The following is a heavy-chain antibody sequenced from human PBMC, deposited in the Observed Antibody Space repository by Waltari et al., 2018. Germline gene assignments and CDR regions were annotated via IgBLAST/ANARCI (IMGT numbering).Heavy chain of an antibody. J-gene: IGHJ4*02. V-gene: IGHV4-61*09. CDR3: ARREGSSSWSENNY. CDR2: IYTSGST. D-gene: IGHD6-13*01. CDR1: GGSISSGSYY. Sequence: QVQLQESGPGLVKPSQTLSLTCTVSGGSISSGSYYWSWIRQPAGKGLEWIGYIYTSGSTNYNPSLKSRVTISVDTSKNQFSLKLSSVTAADTAVYYCARREGSSSWSENNYWGQGTLVTVSS.